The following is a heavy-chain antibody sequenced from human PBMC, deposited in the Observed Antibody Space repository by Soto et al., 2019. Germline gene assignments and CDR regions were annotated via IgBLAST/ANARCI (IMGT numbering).Heavy chain of an antibody. J-gene: IGHJ3*02. CDR1: GFTFSTSS. CDR2: ISDNSGTR. CDR3: AKGWAASIADAFAI. Sequence: EVQVLESGGDLVQPGGSLRLTCTGSGFTFSTSSMSWVRQAPGKGLEWVSSISDNSGTRFYADSVKGRFTTSRDNSKDTVYLQMNNLRVEDTALYYCAKGWAASIADAFAIWGQGTMVTVSS. V-gene: IGHV3-23*01. D-gene: IGHD3-16*01.